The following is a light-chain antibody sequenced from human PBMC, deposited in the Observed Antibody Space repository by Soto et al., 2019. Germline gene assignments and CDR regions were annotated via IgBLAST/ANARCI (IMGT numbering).Light chain of an antibody. J-gene: IGKJ2*01. CDR3: MQALQTPYT. Sequence: EIVMTQSPLSMPVTPGEPASISCRSSQNLLHSDGYNYLEWYLQRPGRSPQVLLYLASSRPYGVPGRFSGSGSGTDFTLNISRVEADDVGFYYCMQALQTPYTFGQGTKLEIK. CDR2: LAS. CDR1: QNLLHSDGYNY. V-gene: IGKV2-28*01.